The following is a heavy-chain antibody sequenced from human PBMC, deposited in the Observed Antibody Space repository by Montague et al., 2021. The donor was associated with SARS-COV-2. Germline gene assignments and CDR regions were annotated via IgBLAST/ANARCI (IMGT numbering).Heavy chain of an antibody. D-gene: IGHD3-3*01. V-gene: IGHV4-61*02. CDR1: GGSISSGSYY. J-gene: IGHJ4*02. CDR2: IDTSGST. CDR3: ARADFGSGNLYFDY. Sequence: TLSLTCTVSGGSISSGSYYWSWIRQPAGKGLEWIGRIDTSGSTNYNPSLKSRVTISVDTSKNRFSLTLSSVTAADTAVYSCARADFGSGNLYFDYWGQGTLVTVSS.